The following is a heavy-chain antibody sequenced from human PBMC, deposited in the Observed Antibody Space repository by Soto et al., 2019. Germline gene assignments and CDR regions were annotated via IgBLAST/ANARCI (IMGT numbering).Heavy chain of an antibody. CDR1: GFIISNNY. CDR2: IDSGGDT. D-gene: IGHD3-16*01. V-gene: IGHV3-53*01. J-gene: IGHJ6*02. CDR3: ARGGSLYYYYGIDV. Sequence: GGSLRLSCAASGFIISNNYMTWVRQAPGKGLEWVSLIDSGGDTYYADSVKGRFTLSRDSSKNTLYLQMNSLRAEDTVVYNCARGGSLYYYYGIDVWGQGTTVTVSS.